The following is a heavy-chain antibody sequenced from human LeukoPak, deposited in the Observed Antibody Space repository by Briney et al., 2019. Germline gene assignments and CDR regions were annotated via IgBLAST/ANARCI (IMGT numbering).Heavy chain of an antibody. CDR3: ARVGGRYSPLGY. J-gene: IGHJ4*02. V-gene: IGHV3-7*01. D-gene: IGHD3-16*02. Sequence: GGSLRLSCAASGFTFSNYGMSWVRQAPGKGLEWVANIKQDGSEKYYVDSVKGRFTISRDNAKNSLYLQMISLRAEDTAVYYCARVGGRYSPLGYWGQGTLVTVSS. CDR2: IKQDGSEK. CDR1: GFTFSNYG.